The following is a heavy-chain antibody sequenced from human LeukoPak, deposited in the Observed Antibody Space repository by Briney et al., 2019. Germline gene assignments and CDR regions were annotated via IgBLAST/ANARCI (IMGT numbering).Heavy chain of an antibody. Sequence: GGSLRLSCAASGFTFSSSGMHWVRQAPGKGLEWVAFRRYDGNNKYYADSVKGRFTISRDNSKNTLYLQMNSLRAEDTAVYYCAKTLTMILVLRGGFDYWGQGALVTVSS. J-gene: IGHJ4*02. V-gene: IGHV3-30*02. D-gene: IGHD3-22*01. CDR1: GFTFSSSG. CDR3: AKTLTMILVLRGGFDY. CDR2: RRYDGNNK.